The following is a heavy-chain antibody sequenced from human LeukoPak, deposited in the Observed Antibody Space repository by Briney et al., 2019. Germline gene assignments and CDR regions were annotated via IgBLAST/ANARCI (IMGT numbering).Heavy chain of an antibody. Sequence: SETLSLTCTVSGGSISSSSDYWGWIRQAPGTGLEWIGSIYYHENAYYNSSLKSRVTISVDASKNQFSLKLNSVTAADTAVYFCARRAYSAAYWKHFDYWGQGTLVTVSS. CDR1: GGSISSSSDY. V-gene: IGHV4-39*01. CDR2: IYYHENA. D-gene: IGHD1-1*01. J-gene: IGHJ4*02. CDR3: ARRAYSAAYWKHFDY.